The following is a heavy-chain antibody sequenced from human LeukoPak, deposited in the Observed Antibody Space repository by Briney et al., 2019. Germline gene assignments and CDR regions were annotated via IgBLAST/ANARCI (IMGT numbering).Heavy chain of an antibody. CDR3: VRTEVSSGSEDY. V-gene: IGHV4-4*07. Sequence: PSETLSLNCTVSDGSISSYYWSWIRQPAGKGLEWIGRIYSSGSTNYNPSLRSRVTMSVDTSTNQFSLKLSSVTAADTAIYYCVRTEVSSGSEDYWGQGTLVTVSS. CDR2: IYSSGST. J-gene: IGHJ4*02. D-gene: IGHD6-19*01. CDR1: DGSISSYY.